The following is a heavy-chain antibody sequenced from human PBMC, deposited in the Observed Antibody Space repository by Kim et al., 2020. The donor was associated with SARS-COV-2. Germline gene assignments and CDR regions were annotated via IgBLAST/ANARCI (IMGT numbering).Heavy chain of an antibody. D-gene: IGHD6-19*01. Sequence: GGSLRLSCAASGFTFSSYGMHWVRQAPGKGLEWVAVISYDGSNKYYADSVKGRFTISRDNSKNTLYLQMNSLRAEDTAVYYCAKEKYSSGWYDYGMDVWGQGTTVTVSS. J-gene: IGHJ6*02. V-gene: IGHV3-30*18. CDR2: ISYDGSNK. CDR1: GFTFSSYG. CDR3: AKEKYSSGWYDYGMDV.